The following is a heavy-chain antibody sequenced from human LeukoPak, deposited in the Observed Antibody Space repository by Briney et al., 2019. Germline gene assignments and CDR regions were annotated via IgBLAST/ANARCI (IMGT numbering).Heavy chain of an antibody. J-gene: IGHJ3*01. D-gene: IGHD6-13*01. V-gene: IGHV3-74*01. CDR2: IESDGTST. CDR3: ARDQYSSTWYRGAFDV. CDR1: GFTFTTSW. Sequence: GGSLGLSCAASGFTFTTSWMHWFRQAPGKGLVWVSRIESDGTSTTYADSVKGRFTISRDNAKNTLYLQMNSLRAEDTAVYYCARDQYSSTWYRGAFDVWDQGTMVSVSS.